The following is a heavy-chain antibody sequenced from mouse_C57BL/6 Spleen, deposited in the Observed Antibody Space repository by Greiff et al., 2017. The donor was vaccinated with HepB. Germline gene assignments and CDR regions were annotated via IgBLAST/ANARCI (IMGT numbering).Heavy chain of an antibody. CDR3: ATGTWYFDY. CDR1: GYSFTGYY. J-gene: IGHJ2*01. Sequence: EVKLQESGPELVKPGASVKISCKASGYSFTGYYMNWVKQSPEKSLEWIGEINPSTGGTTYNQKFKAKATLTVDKSSSTAYMQLKSLTSEDSAVYYCATGTWYFDYWGQGTTLTVSS. CDR2: INPSTGGT. V-gene: IGHV1-42*01. D-gene: IGHD1-1*01.